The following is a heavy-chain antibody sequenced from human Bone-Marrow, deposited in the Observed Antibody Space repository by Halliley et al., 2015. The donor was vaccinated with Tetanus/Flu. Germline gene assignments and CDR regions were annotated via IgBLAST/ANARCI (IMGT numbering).Heavy chain of an antibody. CDR1: GDPISSSNW. CDR2: IYHTGST. V-gene: IGHV4-4*02. J-gene: IGHJ4*02. D-gene: IGHD5-12*01. Sequence: GLVKPSGTLSLTCEVSGDPISSSNWWSWVRQPPGKGLEYIGEIYHTGSTNYNPSLKSRVTMSLDKSKNQFSLKLSSVTAADTAVYYCVRDRGFDYWGYYDHWGQGTLVTVSS. CDR3: VRDRGFDYWGYYDH.